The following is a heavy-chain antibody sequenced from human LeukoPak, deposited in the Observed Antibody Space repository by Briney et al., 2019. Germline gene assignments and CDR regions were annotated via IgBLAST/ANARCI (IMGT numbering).Heavy chain of an antibody. CDR1: GFSFSYYW. V-gene: IGHV3-74*01. CDR2: IIGDGTRT. J-gene: IGHJ6*02. Sequence: GGSLRLSCAASGFSFSYYWMHWVRQGSGKGPVWVSRIIGDGTRTDYADSVKGRFTISGDNAKSTLYLQMNSLTVEDTAVYYCARDPGSGYFLWGQGTTVTVSS. CDR3: ARDPGSGYFL. D-gene: IGHD3-3*01.